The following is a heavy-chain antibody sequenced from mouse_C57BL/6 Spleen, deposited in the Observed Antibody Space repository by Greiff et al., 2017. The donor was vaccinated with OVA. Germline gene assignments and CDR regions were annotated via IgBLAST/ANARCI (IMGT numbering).Heavy chain of an antibody. V-gene: IGHV1-42*01. J-gene: IGHJ1*03. CDR1: GYSFTGYY. D-gene: IGHD2-4*01. Sequence: VHVKQSGPELVKPGASVKISCKASGYSFTGYYMNWVKQSPEKSLEWIGEINPSTGGTTYNQKFKAKATLTVDKYSSTAYIQLKSLTSEDSAVYYCARSSMITRYFDVWGTGTTVTVSS. CDR2: INPSTGGT. CDR3: ARSSMITRYFDV.